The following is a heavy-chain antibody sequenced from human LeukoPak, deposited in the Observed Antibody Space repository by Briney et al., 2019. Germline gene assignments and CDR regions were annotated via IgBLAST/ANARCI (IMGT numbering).Heavy chain of an antibody. V-gene: IGHV4-28*05. CDR1: GYSISSSGW. CDR3: ARKYDSGWYDY. D-gene: IGHD6-19*01. CDR2: IYYTGSI. J-gene: IGHJ4*02. Sequence: SETLSLTCTVSGYSISSSGWWAWIRQSPGKGLEWIGYIYYTGSIYYNPSLKSRATMSVDTSKNQFSLKLSSMTAVDTAVYYCARKYDSGWYDYWGQGILVTVSS.